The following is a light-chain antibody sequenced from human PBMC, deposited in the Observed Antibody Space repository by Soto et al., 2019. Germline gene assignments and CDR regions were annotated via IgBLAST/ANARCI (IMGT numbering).Light chain of an antibody. J-gene: IGKJ4*01. V-gene: IGKV3-20*01. CDR2: GAS. Sequence: EIVLTQSPGTLSLSPGERATLSCRASQSVSSSYLAWYQQKPGQAPRLLIYGASSSATGIPDRFSGSGSGTDFTLTISRLEPEDFAVYYCQQYGSSPLLTFGGGTKGEIK. CDR1: QSVSSSY. CDR3: QQYGSSPLLT.